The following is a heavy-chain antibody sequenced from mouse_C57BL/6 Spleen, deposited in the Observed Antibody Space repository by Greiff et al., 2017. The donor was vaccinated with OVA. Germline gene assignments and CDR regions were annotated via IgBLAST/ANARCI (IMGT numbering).Heavy chain of an antibody. J-gene: IGHJ3*01. V-gene: IGHV1-15*01. D-gene: IGHD1-1*01. Sequence: VKLMESGAELVRPGASVTLSCKASGYTFTDYEMHWVKQTPVHGLEWIGAIDPETGGTAYNQKFKGKAILTADKSSSTAYMELRSLTSEDSAVYSCPRHYYGSAWFAYWGQGTLVTVSA. CDR2: IDPETGGT. CDR3: PRHYYGSAWFAY. CDR1: GYTFTDYE.